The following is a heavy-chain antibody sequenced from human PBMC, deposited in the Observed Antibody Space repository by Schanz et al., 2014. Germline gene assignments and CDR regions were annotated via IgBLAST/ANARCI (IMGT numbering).Heavy chain of an antibody. CDR1: GFTFSSYA. J-gene: IGHJ4*02. D-gene: IGHD6-25*01. Sequence: EVQLLESGGGLVQPGGSLRLSCAASGFTFSSYAMSWVRQAPGKGLEWISYITYNGGTIYYADSVKGRFTISRDNAKNSLYLEMNSLRAEDTAVYYCAKVRYSSGWRGDYFDEWGQGTLVTVSS. CDR2: ITYNGGTI. CDR3: AKVRYSSGWRGDYFDE. V-gene: IGHV3-23*01.